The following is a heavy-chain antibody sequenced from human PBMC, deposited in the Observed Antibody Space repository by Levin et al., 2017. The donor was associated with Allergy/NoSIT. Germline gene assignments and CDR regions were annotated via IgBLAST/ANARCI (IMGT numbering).Heavy chain of an antibody. D-gene: IGHD3-22*01. CDR3: GRGRYYYDSSGPPAY. J-gene: IGHJ4*02. V-gene: IGHV1-69*13. CDR2: IIPIFGTA. Sequence: SVKVSCKASGGTFNSYGISWVRQAPGQGLEWMGGIIPIFGTANYAQKFQGRVTITADESTSTAHMELSSLRSEDTAVYYCGRGRYYYDSSGPPAYWGQGTLVTVSS. CDR1: GGTFNSYG.